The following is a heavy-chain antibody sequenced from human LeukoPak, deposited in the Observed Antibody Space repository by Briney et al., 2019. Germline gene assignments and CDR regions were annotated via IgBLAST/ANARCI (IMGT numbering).Heavy chain of an antibody. CDR3: AREMEGDYGSGTFFDL. D-gene: IGHD3-10*01. J-gene: IGHJ4*02. CDR2: ISDSGSTI. CDR1: EFVFSDYY. V-gene: IGHV3-11*01. Sequence: GGSLRLSCAASEFVFSDYYMRWIRQAPGEGLEWVSYISDSGSTIYYADSVKGRFTISRDNVKNSLYLQMNGLRAEDTAVYYCAREMEGDYGSGTFFDLRGQGNMVTVSS.